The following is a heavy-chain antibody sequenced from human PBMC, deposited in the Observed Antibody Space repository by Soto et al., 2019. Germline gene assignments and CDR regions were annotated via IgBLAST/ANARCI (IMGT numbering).Heavy chain of an antibody. J-gene: IGHJ4*02. Sequence: RRSCVASGFTFRSYGMNWVRQAPGKGREWVSATSGCGSRTFYADSVKGRFTLCRDNSQNTLYLQMNSLTVEDTATYYCVKCSSIWCRKIDYCGQGTPDTV. D-gene: IGHD6-13*01. V-gene: IGHV3-23*01. CDR2: TSGCGSRT. CDR3: VKCSSIWCRKIDY. CDR1: GFTFRSYG.